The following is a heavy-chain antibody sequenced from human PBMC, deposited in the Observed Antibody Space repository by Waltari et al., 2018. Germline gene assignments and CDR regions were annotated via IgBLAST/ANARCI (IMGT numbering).Heavy chain of an antibody. CDR2: ISAYNGNT. CDR1: GYTFTSYG. D-gene: IGHD3-22*01. CDR3: ARSMYYYDRRSNFWFDP. J-gene: IGHJ5*02. V-gene: IGHV1-18*01. Sequence: QVQLVQSGAEVKKPGASVKVSCKASGYTFTSYGISWVRQAPGQGLEWMGWISAYNGNTNYAQKLQGRVTMTTDTSTSTAYMELRSLRSDDTAVYYCARSMYYYDRRSNFWFDPWGQGTLVTVSS.